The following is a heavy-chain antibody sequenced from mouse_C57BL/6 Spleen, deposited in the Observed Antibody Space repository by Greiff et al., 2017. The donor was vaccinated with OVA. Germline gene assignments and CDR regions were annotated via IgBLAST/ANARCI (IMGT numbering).Heavy chain of an antibody. V-gene: IGHV1-53*01. Sequence: QVQLQQSGAELARPGASVKLSCKASGYTFTSYWMHWVKQRPGQGLEWIGNINPSNGGTNYNEKFKSKATLTVDKSSSTAYMQLSSLTSEDSAVYYCARDYGSSPSWFAYWGQGTLVTVSA. CDR1: GYTFTSYW. CDR3: ARDYGSSPSWFAY. D-gene: IGHD1-1*01. CDR2: INPSNGGT. J-gene: IGHJ3*01.